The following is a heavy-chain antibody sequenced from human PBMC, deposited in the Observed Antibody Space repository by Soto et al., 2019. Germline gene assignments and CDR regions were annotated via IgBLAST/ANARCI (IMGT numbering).Heavy chain of an antibody. Sequence: QVQLVQSGAKVKKPGASVKVSCKASGYTFTSYDINWVRQATGQGLEWMGWMNPNSGNTGYAQKFQGRVTMTRNTSISTAYMELSSLRSEDMAVYYCARTCDGHNDFDYWGQGTLVTVSS. CDR3: ARTCDGHNDFDY. CDR1: GYTFTSYD. J-gene: IGHJ4*02. CDR2: MNPNSGNT. D-gene: IGHD1-1*01. V-gene: IGHV1-8*01.